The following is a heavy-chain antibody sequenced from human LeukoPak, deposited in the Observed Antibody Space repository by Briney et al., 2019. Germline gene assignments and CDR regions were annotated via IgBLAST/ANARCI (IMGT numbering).Heavy chain of an antibody. D-gene: IGHD6-13*01. J-gene: IGHJ6*03. Sequence: SSETLSLTCTVSGGSISSYYWSWIRQPPGKGLEWIGYIYYSGSTIYNPSLKSRVTISVDTSKNQFSLKLSSVTAADTAVYFCARTTEAHSWRTRYYDYYMDVWGKGTTVTVSS. CDR1: GGSISSYY. CDR3: ARTTEAHSWRTRYYDYYMDV. CDR2: IYYSGST. V-gene: IGHV4-59*01.